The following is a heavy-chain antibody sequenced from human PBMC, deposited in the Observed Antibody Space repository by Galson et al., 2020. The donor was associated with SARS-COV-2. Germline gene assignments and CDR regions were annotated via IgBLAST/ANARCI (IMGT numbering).Heavy chain of an antibody. CDR3: ARWDSSGWSPLGMDV. D-gene: IGHD6-19*01. CDR1: GGTFSSYA. J-gene: IGHJ6*02. V-gene: IGHV1-69*13. CDR2: IIPIFGTA. Sequence: SVKVSCKASGGTFSSYAISWVRQAPGQGLEWMGGIIPIFGTANYAQKFQGRVTITADESTSTAYMELSSLRSEDTAVYYCARWDSSGWSPLGMDVWGQGTTVTVSS.